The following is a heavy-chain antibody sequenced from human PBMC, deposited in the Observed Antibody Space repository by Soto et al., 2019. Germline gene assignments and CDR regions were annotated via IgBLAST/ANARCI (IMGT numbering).Heavy chain of an antibody. CDR3: ARVKVPAAILGAFDL. Sequence: QVQLVQSGAEMKKPGASVKVSYKASGYTFSTYGITWVRQAPGQGLDWMGWINPFKGDTNSAARFQDRVTMTTDTSTRTAYMELRSLRSDDTAVYYCARVKVPAAILGAFDLWGQGTLVTVSS. J-gene: IGHJ3*01. V-gene: IGHV1-18*01. D-gene: IGHD2-2*02. CDR2: INPFKGDT. CDR1: GYTFSTYG.